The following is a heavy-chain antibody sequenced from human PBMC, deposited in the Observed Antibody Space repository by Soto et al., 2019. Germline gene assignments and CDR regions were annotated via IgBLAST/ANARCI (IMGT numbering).Heavy chain of an antibody. J-gene: IGHJ6*02. Sequence: ASEQVSCKASGYTFTGYYIHWVRQAPGQGLEWMGWINPNSGGTNNAQKFQGWVTMTRDTSISTAYMELSRLRSDDTAVYCCARVAAIWFGELLYRNYYYYGMDVWGQGTTVTVSS. D-gene: IGHD3-10*01. V-gene: IGHV1-2*04. CDR1: GYTFTGYY. CDR3: ARVAAIWFGELLYRNYYYYGMDV. CDR2: INPNSGGT.